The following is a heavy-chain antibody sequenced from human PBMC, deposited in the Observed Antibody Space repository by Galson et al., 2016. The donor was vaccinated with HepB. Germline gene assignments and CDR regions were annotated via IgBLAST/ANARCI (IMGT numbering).Heavy chain of an antibody. CDR1: GFTVNNNQ. D-gene: IGHD5-24*01. CDR2: LKSGVST. Sequence: SLRLSCAASGFTVNNNQMAWVRQAPEKGLEWVSALKSGVSTYYADSVKGRFTISRDNSKNTLYLQMHSLRGEDTAVYYCAKGRWDFDSWGQGTLVTVSS. CDR3: AKGRWDFDS. V-gene: IGHV3-66*02. J-gene: IGHJ4*02.